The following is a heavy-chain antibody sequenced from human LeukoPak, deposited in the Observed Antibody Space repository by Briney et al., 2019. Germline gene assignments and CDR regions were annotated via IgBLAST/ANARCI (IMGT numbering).Heavy chain of an antibody. Sequence: SVKVSCKASGYTVTSYYMHWVRQAPGQGLEWMGGIIPIFGTANYAQKFQGRVTITADESTSTAYMELSSLRSEDTAVYYCARDCSGGSCYSNNWFDPWGQGTLVTVSS. J-gene: IGHJ5*02. CDR1: GYTVTSYY. D-gene: IGHD2-15*01. CDR2: IIPIFGTA. CDR3: ARDCSGGSCYSNNWFDP. V-gene: IGHV1-69*13.